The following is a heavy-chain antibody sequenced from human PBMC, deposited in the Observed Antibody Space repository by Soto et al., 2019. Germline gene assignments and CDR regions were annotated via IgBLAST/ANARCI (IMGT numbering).Heavy chain of an antibody. CDR3: ARHGYGSGSFYPYYFDY. Sequence: GESLKISCKGSGYSFTSYCIGWVRQMPGKGLEWMGIIYPGDSDTRYSPSFQGQVTISADKSISTAYLQWSSLKASDTAMYYCARHGYGSGSFYPYYFDYWGQGTLVTVSS. V-gene: IGHV5-51*01. CDR2: IYPGDSDT. J-gene: IGHJ4*02. D-gene: IGHD3-10*01. CDR1: GYSFTSYC.